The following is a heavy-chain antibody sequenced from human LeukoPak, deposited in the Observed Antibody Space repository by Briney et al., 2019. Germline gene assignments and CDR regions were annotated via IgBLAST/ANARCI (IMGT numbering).Heavy chain of an antibody. J-gene: IGHJ4*02. CDR1: GYTFTSYA. CDR2: INAGNGNT. CDR3: AGERAAGWED. V-gene: IGHV1-3*01. Sequence: ASVKVSCKASGYTFTSYAMHWVRQAPGQRLEWMGWINAGNGNTKNSQKFQGRVTITRDTSASTAYMELSSLRSEDTAVYYCAGERAAGWEDWGQGTLVTVSS. D-gene: IGHD6-13*01.